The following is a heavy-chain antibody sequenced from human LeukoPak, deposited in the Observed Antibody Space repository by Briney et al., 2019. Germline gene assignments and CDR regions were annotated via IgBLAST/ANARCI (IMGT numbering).Heavy chain of an antibody. CDR2: INHNGNVN. D-gene: IGHD3-3*01. Sequence: GGSLRLSCAASGFTFSSYWMNWARQAPGKGLEWVASINHNGNVNYYVDSVKGRFTISRDNAKNSLYLQMNSLRAEDTAVYYCARGGYDFWSGYSSPYAFDIWGQGTMVTVSS. V-gene: IGHV3-7*01. J-gene: IGHJ3*02. CDR3: ARGGYDFWSGYSSPYAFDI. CDR1: GFTFSSYW.